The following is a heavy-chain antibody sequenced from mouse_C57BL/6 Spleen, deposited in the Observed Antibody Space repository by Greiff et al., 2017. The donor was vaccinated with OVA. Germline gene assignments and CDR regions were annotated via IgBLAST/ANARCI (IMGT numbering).Heavy chain of an antibody. CDR3: ARLRVYYGNYVDY. CDR1: GFNIKDYY. V-gene: IGHV14-2*01. CDR2: IDPEDGET. D-gene: IGHD2-1*01. Sequence: VQLQQSGAELVKPGASVKLSCTASGFNIKDYYMHWVKQRTEQGLEWIGRIDPEDGETKYAPTFQGKATITADTSSNTAYLQLSSLTSEDTAVYYCARLRVYYGNYVDYWGQGPTLTVAS. J-gene: IGHJ2*01.